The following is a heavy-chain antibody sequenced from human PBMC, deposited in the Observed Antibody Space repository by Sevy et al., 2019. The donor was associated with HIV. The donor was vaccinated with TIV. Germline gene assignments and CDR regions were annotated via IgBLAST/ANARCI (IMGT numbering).Heavy chain of an antibody. CDR1: GFIFSNYN. D-gene: IGHD1-7*01. Sequence: GGSLRLSCTASGFIFSNYNMNWVRQAPGKGLEWVSYIRSSSNDIYYADSVKGRFTISKDNAKNSLYLQMNSLRAEDTAVYYCAREMELVVPDDWGQGTLVTVSS. CDR3: AREMELVVPDD. V-gene: IGHV3-21*01. J-gene: IGHJ4*02. CDR2: IRSSSNDI.